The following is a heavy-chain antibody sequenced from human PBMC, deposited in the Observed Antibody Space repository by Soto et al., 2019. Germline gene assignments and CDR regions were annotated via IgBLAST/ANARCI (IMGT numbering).Heavy chain of an antibody. V-gene: IGHV3-23*01. Sequence: GGSLRLSCAASGFTFSRFDMSWVRQAPGKGLQWVAGITLGGGSSYYTDSVKGRFTISRDNSESTLYLQMNNLRGEDTAVYYCAKTVSIAVVAAPNFDSWGQGTLVTVSS. CDR1: GFTFSRFD. D-gene: IGHD2-15*01. CDR2: ITLGGGSS. CDR3: AKTVSIAVVAAPNFDS. J-gene: IGHJ4*02.